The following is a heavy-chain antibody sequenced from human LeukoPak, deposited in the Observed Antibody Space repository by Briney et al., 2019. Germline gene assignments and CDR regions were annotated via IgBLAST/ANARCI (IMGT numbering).Heavy chain of an antibody. J-gene: IGHJ4*02. Sequence: GGSLRLSCAASGFPFSHYSMNWVRQAPGKGLEWVASITGSSSYIYYADSVKGRLTISRDNAKNSLYLQMNSLRGEDTAVYYCVKEREAGDQYSSGDWGQGTLVIVS. CDR1: GFPFSHYS. D-gene: IGHD6-19*01. CDR3: VKEREAGDQYSSGD. CDR2: ITGSSSYI. V-gene: IGHV3-21*01.